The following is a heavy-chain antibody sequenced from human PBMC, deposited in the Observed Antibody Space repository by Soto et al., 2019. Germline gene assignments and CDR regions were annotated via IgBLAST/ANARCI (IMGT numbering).Heavy chain of an antibody. CDR2: XXXSXGXT. CDR1: GYTFKSVY. V-gene: IGHV1-46*02. CDR3: ARDLVTLGGFDP. Sequence: KISCKTSGYTFKSVYMHWVRQAPGQGLEWMGIXXXSXGXTXYXXXXQGRVTMTRDTSTSTVYMELSSLRSEDTAVYYCARDLVTLGGFDPWGQGTLLTVSS. D-gene: IGHD3-16*01. J-gene: IGHJ5*02.